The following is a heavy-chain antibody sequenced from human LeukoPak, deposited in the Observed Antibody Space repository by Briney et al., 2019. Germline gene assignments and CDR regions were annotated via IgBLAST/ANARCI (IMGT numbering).Heavy chain of an antibody. CDR1: GGSFSGYY. D-gene: IGHD6-13*01. V-gene: IGHV4-34*01. CDR2: INHSGST. J-gene: IGHJ3*02. Sequence: SETLSLTCAVYGGSFSGYYWSWIRQPPGKGLEWIGEINHSGSTNYNPSLKSRVTISVDTSKNQFSLKLSSVTAADTAVYYCARVMDDSSSWYFAFDIWGQRTMVTVSS. CDR3: ARVMDDSSSWYFAFDI.